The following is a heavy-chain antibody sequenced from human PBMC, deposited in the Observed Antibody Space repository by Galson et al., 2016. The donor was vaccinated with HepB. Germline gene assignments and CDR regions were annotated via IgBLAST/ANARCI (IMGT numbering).Heavy chain of an antibody. D-gene: IGHD4-17*01. CDR3: ARDPDDYGDYCFDY. J-gene: IGHJ4*02. V-gene: IGHV1-46*01. Sequence: SVKVSCKASGNTSTTYFIHWVRQAPGQGLEWMGMFSPSAGSTNYAQKFQGRITMTRDTSTSTVYMELSSLRYEDTAVYFCARDPDDYGDYCFDYWGQGTLVTVSS. CDR1: GNTSTTYF. CDR2: FSPSAGST.